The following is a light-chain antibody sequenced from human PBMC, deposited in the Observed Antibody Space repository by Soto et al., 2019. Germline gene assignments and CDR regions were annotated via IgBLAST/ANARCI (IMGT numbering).Light chain of an antibody. CDR1: QSVSTY. CDR3: QQRQFWYT. V-gene: IGKV3-11*01. Sequence: EIVLTQSPATLSLSPGERATLSCRASQSVSTYLAWYQQKPGQAPRLLIYDAPNRVTGTPARFSGSGSGTDVTLTISSLEPEDFAVYYFQQRQFWYTFGQGTKLDIQ. CDR2: DAP. J-gene: IGKJ2*01.